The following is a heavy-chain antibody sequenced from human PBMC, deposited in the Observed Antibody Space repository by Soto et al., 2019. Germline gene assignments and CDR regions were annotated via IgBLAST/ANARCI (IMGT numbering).Heavy chain of an antibody. V-gene: IGHV1-69*13. J-gene: IGHJ4*02. CDR1: GGTFSNYA. Sequence: ASVKVSCKASGGTFSNYAISWVRQAPGQGLEWMGGIIPILDAVFYAPKFQGRVTITADESTSTAYIQLSSLRSEDTAMYYCARDRNFYGSGSSRPDFGYWGQGTLVTVSS. CDR3: ARDRNFYGSGSSRPDFGY. D-gene: IGHD3-10*01. CDR2: IIPILDAV.